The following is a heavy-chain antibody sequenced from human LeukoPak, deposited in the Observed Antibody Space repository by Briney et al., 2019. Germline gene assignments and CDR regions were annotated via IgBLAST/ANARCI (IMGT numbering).Heavy chain of an antibody. CDR3: ARDFDASSSHFDY. V-gene: IGHV3-11*01. CDR1: GFTFSDYY. Sequence: GGSLRLSCAASGFTFSDYYMRWIRQAPGKGLEWVSYISSSGSTIYYADSVKGRFTISRDNAKNSLYLQMNSLRAEDTAVYYCARDFDASSSHFDYWGQGTLVTVSS. J-gene: IGHJ4*02. CDR2: ISSSGSTI. D-gene: IGHD6-6*01.